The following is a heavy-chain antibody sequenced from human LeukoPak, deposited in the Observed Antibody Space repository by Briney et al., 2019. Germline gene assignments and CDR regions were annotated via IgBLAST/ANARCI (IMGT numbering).Heavy chain of an antibody. CDR3: AKEMYSSSCSYFDY. D-gene: IGHD6-13*01. CDR1: GFTFSSYA. CDR2: ISGRGGST. Sequence: PGGSLRLSCAASGFTFSSYAMNWVRQAPGKGLEWVSGISGRGGSTYYADSVKGRFTISRDNSKNTLYLQMNSLRAEDTAVYYCAKEMYSSSCSYFDYWGQETLVTVSS. J-gene: IGHJ4*02. V-gene: IGHV3-23*01.